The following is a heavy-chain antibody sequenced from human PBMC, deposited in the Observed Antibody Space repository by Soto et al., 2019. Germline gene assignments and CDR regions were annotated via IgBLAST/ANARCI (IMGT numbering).Heavy chain of an antibody. Sequence: QVQLLESGGGVVQSGRSLRLSCAASGFSFSFYVMHWVRQAPGKGLEWVAIISYDGSDKDYADSVKGRFTISRDNSKNTLYMEMNRLRPEDTAVYYCAKEKSSAGTEYFQYWGQGTLVTVSS. CDR2: ISYDGSDK. CDR3: AKEKSSAGTEYFQY. D-gene: IGHD6-13*01. J-gene: IGHJ1*01. V-gene: IGHV3-30*18. CDR1: GFSFSFYV.